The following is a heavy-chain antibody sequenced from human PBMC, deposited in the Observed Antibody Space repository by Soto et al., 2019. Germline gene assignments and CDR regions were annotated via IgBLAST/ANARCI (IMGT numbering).Heavy chain of an antibody. CDR3: ARERITMVRGVISYYYYGMDV. V-gene: IGHV1-46*01. CDR1: GYTFTSYY. D-gene: IGHD3-10*01. CDR2: INPSGGST. Sequence: GASVKVSCKASGYTFTSYYMHWVRQAPGQGLEWMGIINPSGGSTSYAQKFQGRVTMTRDTSTSTVYMELSSLRSEDTAVYYCARERITMVRGVISYYYYGMDVWGQGTTVTVSS. J-gene: IGHJ6*02.